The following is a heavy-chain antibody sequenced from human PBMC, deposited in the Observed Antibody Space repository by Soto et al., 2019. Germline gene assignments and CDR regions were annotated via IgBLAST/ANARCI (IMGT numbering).Heavy chain of an antibody. Sequence: QVQLVQSGAEVKKPGSSVKVSCKAPGGTFTTYGITWVRQAPGQGLEWMGEIIPMLGTSTFAQNFQGRDTITADESTNTAYMELRRLTSEVTAVYFCARGRHCSGNRFSDYNGMDVWGQGTTDTVSS. CDR1: GGTFTTYG. V-gene: IGHV1-69*12. CDR3: ARGRHCSGNRFSDYNGMDV. D-gene: IGHD2-15*01. J-gene: IGHJ6*02. CDR2: IIPMLGTS.